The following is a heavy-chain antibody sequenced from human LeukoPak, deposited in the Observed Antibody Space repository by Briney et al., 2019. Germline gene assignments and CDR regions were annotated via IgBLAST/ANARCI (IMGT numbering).Heavy chain of an antibody. CDR3: ARAYGDNDY. V-gene: IGHV4-34*01. CDR2: INHSGST. CDR1: GGSFSGYY. Sequence: SKTLSLTCAVYGGSFSGYYWSWIRQPPGKGLEWIGEINHSGSTNYNPSLKSRVTISVDTSKNQFSLKLSSVTAADTAVYYCARAYGDNDYWGQGTLVTVSS. D-gene: IGHD4-17*01. J-gene: IGHJ4*02.